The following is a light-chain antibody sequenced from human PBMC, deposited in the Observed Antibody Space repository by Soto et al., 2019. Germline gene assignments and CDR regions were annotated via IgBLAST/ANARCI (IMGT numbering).Light chain of an antibody. V-gene: IGLV1-40*01. CDR2: GNS. CDR1: SSNIGAGYD. Sequence: QSVLTQPPSVSGAPGQRVTISCTGSSSNIGAGYDVHWYQQLPGTAPKLLIYGNSNRPSGVPDRFSVSKSGTSASLAITGLQAEDEADYYCQSYDSSRSGYVFGTGTKLTVL. J-gene: IGLJ1*01. CDR3: QSYDSSRSGYV.